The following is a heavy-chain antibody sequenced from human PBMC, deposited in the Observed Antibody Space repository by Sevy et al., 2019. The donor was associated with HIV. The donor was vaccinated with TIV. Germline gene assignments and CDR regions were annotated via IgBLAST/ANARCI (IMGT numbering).Heavy chain of an antibody. CDR3: AKVIIGGVVPAAGFDY. V-gene: IGHV3-23*01. CDR2: ISGSGGST. J-gene: IGHJ4*02. CDR1: GFTFSSYA. Sequence: GGSLRLSCAASGFTFSSYAMSWVRQAPGKGLEWVSAISGSGGSTYYADSVKGRFTISRDNSKNTLYLQMNSLRAEDTAVYYCAKVIIGGVVPAAGFDYWGQGTLVTVSS. D-gene: IGHD2-2*01.